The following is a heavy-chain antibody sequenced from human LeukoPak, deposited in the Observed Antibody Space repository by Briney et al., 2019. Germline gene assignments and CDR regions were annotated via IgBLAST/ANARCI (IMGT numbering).Heavy chain of an antibody. CDR1: GGSFSGYF. CDR3: ARRYYYNLGSFPFDF. V-gene: IGHV4-34*01. CDR2: IHNSVTT. Sequence: SETLSLICAVSGGSFSGYFWSWSRQYSGERLEWSGEIHNSVTTNYTPSLNSRITISDDTYKNQFYLNLSSVTAADTAVYYCARRYYYNLGSFPFDFWGQGTLVTVSS. D-gene: IGHD3-10*01. J-gene: IGHJ4*02.